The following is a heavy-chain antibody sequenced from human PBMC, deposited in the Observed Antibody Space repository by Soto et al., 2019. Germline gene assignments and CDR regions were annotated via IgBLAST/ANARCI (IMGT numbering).Heavy chain of an antibody. CDR2: ISGFGGRT. Sequence: GGSLRLSCAASGFTFSNYGVTWVRQAPGKGLEWVSTISGFGGRTYYADSVKGRFTISRDNSKNTLYLQMNSLRAEDTAVYYCARDLSGDYGALDTWGQGTMVTV. J-gene: IGHJ3*02. CDR3: ARDLSGDYGALDT. CDR1: GFTFSNYG. D-gene: IGHD4-17*01. V-gene: IGHV3-23*01.